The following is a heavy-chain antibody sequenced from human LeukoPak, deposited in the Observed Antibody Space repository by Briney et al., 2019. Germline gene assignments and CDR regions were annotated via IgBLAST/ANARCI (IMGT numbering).Heavy chain of an antibody. D-gene: IGHD6-19*01. J-gene: IGHJ1*01. V-gene: IGHV4-4*07. CDR1: GGSISSYY. Sequence: SETLSLTCTVSGGSISSYYWSWIREPAGKGLEWIGRIYTSGGANYTPSLKSRVTMSVDTSKNQFSLKLSSVTAADTAVYYCARHGIGYSSGWYPVAEYFQHWGQGTLVTVSS. CDR2: IYTSGGA. CDR3: ARHGIGYSSGWYPVAEYFQH.